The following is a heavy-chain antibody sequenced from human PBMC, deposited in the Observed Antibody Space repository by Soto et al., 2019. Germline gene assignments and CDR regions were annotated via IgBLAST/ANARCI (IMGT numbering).Heavy chain of an antibody. CDR2: IYTSGST. CDR3: ARESYYYDSSGLDY. D-gene: IGHD3-22*01. J-gene: IGHJ4*02. Sequence: SETLSLTCTVSGGSISIYYWSWIRQPAGKGLEWIGRIYTSGSTNYNPSLKSRVTMSVDMSKNQFSLKLSSVTAADTAVYYCARESYYYDSSGLDYWGQGTLVTVSS. CDR1: GGSISIYY. V-gene: IGHV4-4*07.